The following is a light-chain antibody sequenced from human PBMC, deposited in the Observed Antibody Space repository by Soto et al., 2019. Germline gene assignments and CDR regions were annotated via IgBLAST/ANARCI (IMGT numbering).Light chain of an antibody. CDR3: MQRREFPIT. V-gene: IGKV2-40*01. J-gene: IGKJ4*01. Sequence: DIVMTQTPLSLPVTPGEPASISCRSSQSLLDTADGNTYADWYLQKPGQSPQLLIYTHSYRASXFXDXXSGTGSVNDFTLKISRVEAEDGGVYYCMQRREFPITFGGGTKVEIK. CDR2: THS. CDR1: QSLLDTADGNTY.